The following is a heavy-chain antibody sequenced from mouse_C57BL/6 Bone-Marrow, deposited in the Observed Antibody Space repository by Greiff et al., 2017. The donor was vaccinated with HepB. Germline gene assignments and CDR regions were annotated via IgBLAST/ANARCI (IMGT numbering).Heavy chain of an antibody. V-gene: IGHV2-5*01. Sequence: QVQLKQSGPGLVQPSQSLSITCTVSGFSLTSYGVHWVRQSPGKGLEWLGVIWRGGSTDYNAAFMSRLSNTKDNSKSQVSFKMNSLQADDTAIYYCAKNYYGSSFAWFAYWGQGTLVTVSA. J-gene: IGHJ3*01. CDR1: GFSLTSYG. D-gene: IGHD1-1*01. CDR3: AKNYYGSSFAWFAY. CDR2: IWRGGST.